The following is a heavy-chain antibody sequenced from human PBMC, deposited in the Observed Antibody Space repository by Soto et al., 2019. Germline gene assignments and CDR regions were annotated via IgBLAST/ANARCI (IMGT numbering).Heavy chain of an antibody. CDR1: GYSFTSLD. Sequence: GASVKVSCKASGYSFTSLDVNWVRQTAGQGLEWMGWMQPSTGRTGYAQKFQGRVTMTRDTSINTAYMELTTLTSDDTAFYYCARGVSAGVDYWGQGTLVTVSS. D-gene: IGHD1-26*01. CDR2: MQPSTGRT. CDR3: ARGVSAGVDY. J-gene: IGHJ4*02. V-gene: IGHV1-8*01.